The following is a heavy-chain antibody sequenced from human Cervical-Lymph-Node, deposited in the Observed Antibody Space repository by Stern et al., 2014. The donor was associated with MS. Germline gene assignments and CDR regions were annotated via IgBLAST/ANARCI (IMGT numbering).Heavy chain of an antibody. Sequence: EVQLVESGGTLVQPGGSLRLSCAASGFTFSSYAMSWVRQAPGKGLEWVSVISGRYGSTFYADSVKGRFTISRDNSKNTLFLQMNSLRAEDTAVYYCAKVYGSGPFDYWGLGTLVTVSS. CDR1: GFTFSSYA. D-gene: IGHD6-19*01. CDR2: ISGRYGST. V-gene: IGHV3-23*04. CDR3: AKVYGSGPFDY. J-gene: IGHJ4*02.